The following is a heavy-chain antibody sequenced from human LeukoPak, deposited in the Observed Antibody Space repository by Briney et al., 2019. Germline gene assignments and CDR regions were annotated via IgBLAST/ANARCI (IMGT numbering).Heavy chain of an antibody. V-gene: IGHV3-53*01. J-gene: IGHJ6*02. D-gene: IGHD3-22*01. CDR3: AKRVRDSSGYYAYSYGMDV. Sequence: QPGGSLRLSCEVSGLSVRNEFMNWVRQSPGRGLEWVSAMYRDGSSDYADSVKGRFTISRDNSKNTLYLQMNSLRAEDTAVYYCAKRVRDSSGYYAYSYGMDVWGQGTTVTVSS. CDR2: MYRDGSS. CDR1: GLSVRNEF.